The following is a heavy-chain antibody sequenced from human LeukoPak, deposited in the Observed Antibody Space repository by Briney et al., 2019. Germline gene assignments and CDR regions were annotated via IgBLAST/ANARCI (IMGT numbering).Heavy chain of an antibody. CDR3: AKVLRFLEWLLWGDYFDY. CDR1: GLTFSSYW. V-gene: IGHV3-30*02. CDR2: IRFDGSNK. D-gene: IGHD3-3*01. J-gene: IGHJ4*02. Sequence: GGSLRLSCAASGLTFSSYWMSWVRQAPGKGLEWVAFIRFDGSNKYYADSVKGRFTISRDNSKNTLYLQMNSLRAEDTAIYYCAKVLRFLEWLLWGDYFDYWGQGTLVTVSS.